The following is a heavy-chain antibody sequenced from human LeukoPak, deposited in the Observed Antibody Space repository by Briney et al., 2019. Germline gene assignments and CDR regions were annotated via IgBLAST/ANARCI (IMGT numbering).Heavy chain of an antibody. J-gene: IGHJ3*02. D-gene: IGHD2-2*01. CDR1: GFTFDDYG. V-gene: IGHV3-20*04. CDR3: ASLVVPAAHDAFDI. Sequence: PGGSLGLSCAASGFTFDDYGMTWVRQAPGKGLEWVSGINWNGGSTGYADSVKGRFTISRDNAKNSLYLQTNSLRAEDTALYYCASLVVPAAHDAFDIWGQGTMVTVSS. CDR2: INWNGGST.